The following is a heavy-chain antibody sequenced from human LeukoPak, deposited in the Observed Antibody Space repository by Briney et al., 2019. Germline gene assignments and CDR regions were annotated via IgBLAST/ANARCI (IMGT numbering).Heavy chain of an antibody. CDR1: GYTFTDYY. CDR3: AREFRTTTWSYDAFDL. V-gene: IGHV1-2*02. Sequence: ASVTVSCQASGYTFTDYYMHWVRQAPGQGLEWVGWINPTSGGTNYAQKFQDRVTMTRDTSNNTSYMELSRLTSDDTAVYYCAREFRTTTWSYDAFDLWGQGTMVTVSS. J-gene: IGHJ3*01. CDR2: INPTSGGT. D-gene: IGHD1/OR15-1a*01.